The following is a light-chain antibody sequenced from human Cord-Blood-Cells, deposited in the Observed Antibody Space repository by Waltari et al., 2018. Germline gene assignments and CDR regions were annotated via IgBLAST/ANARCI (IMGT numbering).Light chain of an antibody. CDR3: SSYTSSSGV. V-gene: IGLV2-14*01. CDR2: EVS. CDR1: SSDVGGYNY. Sequence: QSALTQPASVSGSPGQSITISCTGTSSDVGGYNYVSWDQQHPGKAPKLMIYEVSNRPSGVSNRFSGSKSGNTASLTISGLQAEDEADYYCSSYTSSSGVFGTGTKVTVL. J-gene: IGLJ1*01.